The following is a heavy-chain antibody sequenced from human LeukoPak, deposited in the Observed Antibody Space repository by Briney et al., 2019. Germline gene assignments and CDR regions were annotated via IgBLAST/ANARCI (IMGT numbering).Heavy chain of an antibody. J-gene: IGHJ4*02. CDR3: ARAMYYYDSSGYYDYFDY. CDR1: GYTLTGYY. V-gene: IGHV1-2*02. CDR2: INPTSGGT. Sequence: ASVKASCKASGYTLTGYYMHWVRQAPGQGLEWMGWINPTSGGTNYAQKFQGRVTMTRDTSISTAHMELSRLRSDDTAVYYCARAMYYYDSSGYYDYFDYWGQGTLVTVSS. D-gene: IGHD3-22*01.